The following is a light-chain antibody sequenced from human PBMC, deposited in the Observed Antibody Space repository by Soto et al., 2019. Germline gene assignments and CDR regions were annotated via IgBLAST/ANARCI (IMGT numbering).Light chain of an antibody. V-gene: IGLV2-14*01. CDR1: SSDVGGHNY. Sequence: QSALTQPASVSGSPGQSITISCTGTSSDVGGHNYVSWYQQHPGIAPKLMISEVSNRPSGVSNRFSGSKSGNTASLTISGLQAEDEADYYCNSYTTSSTLVFGGGTKLTVL. CDR3: NSYTTSSTLV. J-gene: IGLJ2*01. CDR2: EVS.